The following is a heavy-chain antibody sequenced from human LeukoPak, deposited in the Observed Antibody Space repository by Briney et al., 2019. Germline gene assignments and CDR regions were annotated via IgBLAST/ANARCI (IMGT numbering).Heavy chain of an antibody. V-gene: IGHV4-39*07. CDR3: ARTTEGGYTYGYFYYYYMDV. CDR1: GGSISSSSYY. Sequence: PSETLSLTCTVSGGSISSSSYYWGWIRQPPGKGLEWIGSIYYSGSTNYNPSLKSRFTISVDTSKNQFSLKLTSVTAADTAVYYCARTTEGGYTYGYFYYYYMDVWGKGTTVTISS. J-gene: IGHJ6*03. D-gene: IGHD5-18*01. CDR2: IYYSGST.